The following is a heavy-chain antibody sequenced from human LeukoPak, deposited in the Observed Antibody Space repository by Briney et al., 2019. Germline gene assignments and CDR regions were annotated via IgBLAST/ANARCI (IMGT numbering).Heavy chain of an antibody. J-gene: IGHJ4*02. V-gene: IGHV3-64D*09. D-gene: IGHD6-19*01. Sequence: GGSLILSYSASGFTFSTYAMHWVRQAPGKGLEYVSSVSSNVYSTHYADSVKGRFAISRDNSKNTLYLQMSSLRTEDTAVYYCVKDSKSSGWYVPPNFDYWGQGTLVTVSS. CDR1: GFTFSTYA. CDR2: VSSNVYST. CDR3: VKDSKSSGWYVPPNFDY.